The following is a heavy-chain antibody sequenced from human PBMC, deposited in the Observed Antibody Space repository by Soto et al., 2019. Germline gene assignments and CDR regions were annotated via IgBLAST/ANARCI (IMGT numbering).Heavy chain of an antibody. CDR3: ARHYPIGNNWNYFDY. CDR1: GGSISSGDYY. J-gene: IGHJ4*02. Sequence: SETLSLTCTVSGGSISSGDYYWSWIRQPPGKGLEWIGYIYYSGSTYYNPSLKSRVTISVDTSKNQFSLKLSSVTAADTAVYYCARHYPIGNNWNYFDYWGQGTLVTVSS. V-gene: IGHV4-30-4*02. CDR2: IYYSGST. D-gene: IGHD1-1*01.